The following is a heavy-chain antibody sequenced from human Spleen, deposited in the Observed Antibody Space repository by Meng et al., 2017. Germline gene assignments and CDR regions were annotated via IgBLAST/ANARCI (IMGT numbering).Heavy chain of an antibody. CDR1: GYRVTNYW. J-gene: IGHJ3*02. Sequence: GGSLRLSCKNSGYRVTNYWIAWVRQVPGKGLEWMGIIYPGDFDTRYSPSFQGQVTISVDKSISTAYLQWSSLKASDTAMYYCARQHYGGPHDAFDIWGQGTMVTVSS. V-gene: IGHV5-51*01. CDR2: IYPGDFDT. D-gene: IGHD4-23*01. CDR3: ARQHYGGPHDAFDI.